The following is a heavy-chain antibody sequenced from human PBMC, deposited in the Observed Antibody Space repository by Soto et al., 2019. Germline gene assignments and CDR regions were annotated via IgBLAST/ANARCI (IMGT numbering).Heavy chain of an antibody. Sequence: SETLSLTCSVSGGSVSSGSFHWSWIRQPPGKGLQFIGSIFYNGTANYSPSLKNRVSISIDTSQSQFFLQLISVAAADTAVYYCARIGGWYDIDFWGQGSLVTVLL. CDR3: ARIGGWYDIDF. J-gene: IGHJ4*02. CDR1: GGSVSSGSFH. CDR2: IFYNGTA. D-gene: IGHD6-19*01. V-gene: IGHV4-61*01.